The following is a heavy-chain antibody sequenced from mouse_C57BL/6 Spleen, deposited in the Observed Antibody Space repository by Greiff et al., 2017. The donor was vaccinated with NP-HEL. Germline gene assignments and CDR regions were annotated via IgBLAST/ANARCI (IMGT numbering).Heavy chain of an antibody. D-gene: IGHD2-1*01. CDR1: GYTFTDYY. J-gene: IGHJ3*01. CDR2: INPNNGGT. V-gene: IGHV1-26*01. Sequence: VQLQQSGPELVKPGASVKISCKASGYTFTDYYMNWVKQSHGKSLEWIGDINPNNGGTSYNQKFKGKATLTVDKSSSTAYMELRSLTSEDSAVYYCARTLYYGNLFAYWGQGTLVTVSA. CDR3: ARTLYYGNLFAY.